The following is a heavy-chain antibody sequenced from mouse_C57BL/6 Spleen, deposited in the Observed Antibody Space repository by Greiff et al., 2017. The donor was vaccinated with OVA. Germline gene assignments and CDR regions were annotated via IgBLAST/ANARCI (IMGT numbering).Heavy chain of an antibody. CDR3: ARIGDGYYVLDY. Sequence: VMLVESGPGLVQPSQSLSITCTVSGFSLTSYGVHWVRQSPGKGLEWLGVIWSGGSTDYNAAFISRLSISKDNSKSQVFFKMNSLQADDTAIYYCARIGDGYYVLDYWGQGTTLTVSS. J-gene: IGHJ2*01. V-gene: IGHV2-2*01. CDR2: IWSGGST. D-gene: IGHD2-3*01. CDR1: GFSLTSYG.